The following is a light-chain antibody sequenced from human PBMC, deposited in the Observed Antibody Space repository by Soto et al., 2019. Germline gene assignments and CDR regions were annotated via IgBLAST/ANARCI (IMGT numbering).Light chain of an antibody. CDR3: QSYDSSLSGVV. CDR2: GNS. J-gene: IGLJ2*01. CDR1: SSNIGAGYD. Sequence: QSVLTQPPSVSGAPGQRVTISCTGSSSNIGAGYDVLWYQQLPGTAPKLLIYGNSNRPSGVPDRFSGSKSGTSASLAITGLQAEDEADYYCQSYDSSLSGVVFGGGTKLTV. V-gene: IGLV1-40*01.